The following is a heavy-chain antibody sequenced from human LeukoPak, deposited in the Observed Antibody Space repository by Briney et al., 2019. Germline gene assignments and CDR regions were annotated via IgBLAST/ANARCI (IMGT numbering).Heavy chain of an antibody. CDR3: AGTYRLRRFDP. J-gene: IGHJ5*02. CDR2: IYYSGST. D-gene: IGHD2-2*02. Sequence: PSETLSLTCTVSGGSISSYYWSWIRQPPGKGLEWIGYIYYSGSTNYNPSLKSRVTISVDTSKNQFSLNLSSVTAADTAVYYCAGTYRLRRFDPWGQGTLVTVSS. V-gene: IGHV4-59*08. CDR1: GGSISSYY.